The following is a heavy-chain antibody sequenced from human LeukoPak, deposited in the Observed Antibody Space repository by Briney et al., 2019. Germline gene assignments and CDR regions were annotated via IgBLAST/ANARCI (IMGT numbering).Heavy chain of an antibody. D-gene: IGHD3-22*01. J-gene: IGHJ4*02. CDR1: GFTFNSYA. V-gene: IGHV3-23*01. CDR2: ISGSGGST. Sequence: GGSLRLSCAAPGFTFNSYAMTWVRQAPGKGLEWVSAISGSGGSTNYADSVKGRFTISRDNSKNTLCLQMNSLRAEDTAIYYCAKGMNAYYYDSSGYWGQGTLVTVSS. CDR3: AKGMNAYYYDSSGY.